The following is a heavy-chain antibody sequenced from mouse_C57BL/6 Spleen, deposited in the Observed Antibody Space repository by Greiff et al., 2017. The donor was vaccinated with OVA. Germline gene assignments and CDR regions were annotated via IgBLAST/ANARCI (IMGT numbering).Heavy chain of an antibody. CDR1: GYSFTSYY. CDR3: AREGVTTHFAD. V-gene: IGHV1-66*01. CDR2: IYPGSGNT. Sequence: QVQLQQSGPDLVKPGASVKISCKASGYSFTSYYIHWVKQRPGQGLEWIGWIYPGSGNTKYNEKFKGKATLTADTSSSTAYMQLSSLTSEDSAVYYCAREGVTTHFADWGQGTLVTVSA. J-gene: IGHJ3*01. D-gene: IGHD2-2*01.